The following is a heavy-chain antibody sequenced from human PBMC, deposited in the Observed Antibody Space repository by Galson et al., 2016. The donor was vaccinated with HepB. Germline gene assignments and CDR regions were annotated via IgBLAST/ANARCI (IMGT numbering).Heavy chain of an antibody. V-gene: IGHV3-23*01. J-gene: IGHJ4*02. Sequence: SLRLSCAASGFTFSSYPMTWVRQAPGKGLEWISPISGVDGTTYYADSVEGRFTISRDNSKNTLYLQMNSLTVEDTAVYYCAKERRLAVPGLDHWGQGALLTVSS. D-gene: IGHD6-19*01. CDR1: GFTFSSYP. CDR3: AKERRLAVPGLDH. CDR2: ISGVDGTT.